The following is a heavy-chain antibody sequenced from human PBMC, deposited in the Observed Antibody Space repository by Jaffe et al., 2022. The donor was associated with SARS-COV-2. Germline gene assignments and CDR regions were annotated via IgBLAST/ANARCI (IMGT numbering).Heavy chain of an antibody. J-gene: IGHJ3*02. CDR1: GYTLTELS. Sequence: QVQLVQSGAEVKKPGASVKVSCKVSGYTLTELSMHWVRQAPGKGLEWMGGFDPEDGETIYAQKFQGRVTMTEDTSTDTAYMELSSLRSEDTAVYYCATPPSYKVGATWADAFDIWGQGTMVTVSS. V-gene: IGHV1-24*01. D-gene: IGHD1-26*01. CDR3: ATPPSYKVGATWADAFDI. CDR2: FDPEDGET.